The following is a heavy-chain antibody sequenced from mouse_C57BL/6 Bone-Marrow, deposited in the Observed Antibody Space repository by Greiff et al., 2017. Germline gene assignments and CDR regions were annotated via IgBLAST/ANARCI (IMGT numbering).Heavy chain of an antibody. CDR3: ARRNYYYAMDY. D-gene: IGHD1-1*01. CDR2: INPSSGYT. J-gene: IGHJ4*01. CDR1: GYTFTSYT. Sequence: QVQLQQSGAELARPGASVKMSCKASGYTFTSYTMHWVKQRPGQGLEWIGYINPSSGYTKYNQKVKDKATLTADKSSSTAYMQLSSLTSEDSAVYYCARRNYYYAMDYWGQGTSVTVSS. V-gene: IGHV1-4*01.